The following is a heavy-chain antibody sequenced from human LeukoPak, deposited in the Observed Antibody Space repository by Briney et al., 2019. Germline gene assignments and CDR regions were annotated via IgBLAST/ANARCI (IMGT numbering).Heavy chain of an antibody. CDR3: AKEKVSLTNDY. V-gene: IGHV3-48*01. Sequence: GGSLRLSCAASGFTFSSYSMNWVRQAPGKGLEWVSYISSSSSTIYYADSVKGRFTISRDNSKNTLYLQMNSLRAEDTAVYYCAKEKVSLTNDYWGQGTLVTVSS. D-gene: IGHD2-2*01. CDR2: ISSSSSTI. CDR1: GFTFSSYS. J-gene: IGHJ4*02.